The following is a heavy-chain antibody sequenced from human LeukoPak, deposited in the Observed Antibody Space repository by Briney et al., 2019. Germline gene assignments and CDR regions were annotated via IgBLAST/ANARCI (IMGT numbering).Heavy chain of an antibody. D-gene: IGHD3-22*01. CDR1: GFTFSSYS. V-gene: IGHV3-21*01. CDR2: ISSSSSYI. Sequence: GGPLRLSCAASGFTFSSYSMNWVRQAPGKGLEWVSSISSSSSYIYYADSVKGRFTISRDNAKNSLYLQMDSLRAEDTAVYYCARGGYDSSGYYLKDLAFDIWGQGTMVTVSS. CDR3: ARGGYDSSGYYLKDLAFDI. J-gene: IGHJ3*02.